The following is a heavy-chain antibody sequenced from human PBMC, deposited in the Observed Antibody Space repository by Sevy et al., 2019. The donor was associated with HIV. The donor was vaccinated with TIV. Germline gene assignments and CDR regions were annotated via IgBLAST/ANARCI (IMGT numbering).Heavy chain of an antibody. CDR3: ARFLSTSYYYYSALDV. J-gene: IGHJ6*02. Sequence: ASVKVSCKASGYTFTSYDINWVRQATGQGLEWMGWMNPNSGNTGYEQKFQGRVTMTRNTSISTAYMELSSLRSEDTAVYYCARFLSTSYYYYSALDVWGQGTTVTVSS. CDR1: GYTFTSYD. D-gene: IGHD2-2*01. CDR2: MNPNSGNT. V-gene: IGHV1-8*01.